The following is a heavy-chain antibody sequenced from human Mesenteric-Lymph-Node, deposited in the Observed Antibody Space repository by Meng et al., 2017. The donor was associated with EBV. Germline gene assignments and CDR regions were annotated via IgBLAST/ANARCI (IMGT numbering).Heavy chain of an antibody. V-gene: IGHV3-23*01. CDR2: ITSGDNT. Sequence: ELQLCGRGGGLVQRGGPLILSCAASEFTFSSYGMSWVRQAPGKGLECVSIITSGDNTYYADSVKGRFTVSRDNSKNTLYLQVNSLRVEDTAVYYCANLDRGAVFDYWGQGTLVTVSS. CDR1: EFTFSSYG. D-gene: IGHD1-1*01. J-gene: IGHJ4*02. CDR3: ANLDRGAVFDY.